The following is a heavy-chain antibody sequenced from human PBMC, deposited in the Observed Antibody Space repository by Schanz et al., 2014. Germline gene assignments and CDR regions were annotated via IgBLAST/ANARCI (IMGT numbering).Heavy chain of an antibody. CDR1: GFTFSSYA. CDR3: ARDGDRFYHNYYMDV. Sequence: QVQLVESGGGVVQPGRSLRLSCAASGFTFSSYAMHWVRQAPGKGLEWVAVISYDGRNKYYADSVKGRFTISRDNSKNTLYLQMNSLRAEDTAVYYCARDGDRFYHNYYMDVWGKGTTVTVSS. J-gene: IGHJ6*03. D-gene: IGHD4-17*01. V-gene: IGHV3-30-3*01. CDR2: ISYDGRNK.